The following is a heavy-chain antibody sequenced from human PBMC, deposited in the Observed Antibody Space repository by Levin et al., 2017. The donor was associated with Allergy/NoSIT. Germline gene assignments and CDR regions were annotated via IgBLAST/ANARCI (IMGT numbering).Heavy chain of an antibody. CDR3: ARDQFLHGSASGGWLDS. D-gene: IGHD3-10*01. J-gene: IGHJ5*01. V-gene: IGHV3-53*01. Sequence: PGESLKISCAASGFTVSSNYMNWVRQAPGKGLEWVSVIYSDGRTFYADSVKGRVTISRDNSKNTLYLQMNSLGVEDTAVYYCARDQFLHGSASGGWLDSWGQGTLVTVSS. CDR2: IYSDGRT. CDR1: GFTVSSNY.